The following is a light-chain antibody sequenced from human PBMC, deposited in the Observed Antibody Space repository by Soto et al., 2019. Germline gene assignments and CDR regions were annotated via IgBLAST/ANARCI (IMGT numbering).Light chain of an antibody. Sequence: DIQMTQSPSSLSASVGDRVTITCRASQSISTYLNWYQQKPGKAPRLLIYAASSLQSGVPSRFSGSGSGTDFTLTISSLQPEDFATYYCQPKWSFGQGTKVEIK. CDR2: AAS. J-gene: IGKJ1*01. CDR3: QPKWS. CDR1: QSISTY. V-gene: IGKV1-39*01.